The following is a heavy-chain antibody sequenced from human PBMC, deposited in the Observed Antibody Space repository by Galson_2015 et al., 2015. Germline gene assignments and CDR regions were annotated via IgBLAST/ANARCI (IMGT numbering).Heavy chain of an antibody. V-gene: IGHV3-48*02. CDR2: ISSSRATI. D-gene: IGHD1-26*01. J-gene: IGHJ4*02. Sequence: SLRLSCAASGFTFSSYTISWVRQAPGKGLEWVSYISSSRATIYYADSVKGRFTISRDNAKNSLYLQMNSLRDEDTAVYYCARDPWRGSYKVFYFDYWGQGTLVTVSS. CDR3: ARDPWRGSYKVFYFDY. CDR1: GFTFSSYT.